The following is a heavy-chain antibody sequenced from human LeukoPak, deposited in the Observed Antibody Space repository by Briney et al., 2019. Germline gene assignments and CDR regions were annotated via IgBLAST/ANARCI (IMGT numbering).Heavy chain of an antibody. J-gene: IGHJ4*02. Sequence: SGTLSLTCTVSGGSISSSSYYWGWIRQPPGKGLEWIGSFFYSGSTYYNPSLKSRVTISVDTSKNQFSLKLSSVTAADTAVYYCARWGDFPGGFDYWGQGTLVTV. CDR1: GGSISSSSYY. CDR3: ARWGDFPGGFDY. D-gene: IGHD3-10*01. CDR2: FFYSGST. V-gene: IGHV4-39*01.